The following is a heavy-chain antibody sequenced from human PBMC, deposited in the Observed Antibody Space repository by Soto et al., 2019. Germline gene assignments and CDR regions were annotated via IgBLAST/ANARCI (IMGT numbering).Heavy chain of an antibody. CDR3: TSSGGVDLGTHYNDGLDV. V-gene: IGHV3-49*03. CDR2: IRSKVHGGTA. J-gene: IGHJ6*02. Sequence: PGGSLRLACTASVFSFGDYGVSWFRQAPGKGLEWVGFIRSKVHGGTAEYAASVRGRFSISRDDSKSIAYLQMNSLKAEDTAIYYCTSSGGVDLGTHYNDGLDVWGQGTTVTVSS. D-gene: IGHD3-10*01. CDR1: VFSFGDYG.